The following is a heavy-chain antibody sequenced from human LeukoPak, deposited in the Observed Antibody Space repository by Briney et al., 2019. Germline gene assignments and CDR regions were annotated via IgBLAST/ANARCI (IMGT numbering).Heavy chain of an antibody. D-gene: IGHD5-12*01. J-gene: IGHJ3*02. Sequence: VADLDSGGSAYYPDSVKGRFTISRDNSKNTPYLQMNTLRAEDTAVYFCARQDDYVFNIWGQGTMVTVSS. CDR3: ARQDDYVFNI. CDR2: LDSGGSA. V-gene: IGHV3-53*01.